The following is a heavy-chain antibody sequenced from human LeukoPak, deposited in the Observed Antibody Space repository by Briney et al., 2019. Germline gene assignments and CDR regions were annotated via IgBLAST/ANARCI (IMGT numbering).Heavy chain of an antibody. Sequence: ASVKVPCKAFGYTFTSYGISWVRQAPGQGLEWMGWISAYNGNTNYAQKLQGRVTMTTDTSTSTAYMELRSLRSDDTAVYYCARDLPYGSSDRTPFDYWGQGTLVTVSS. J-gene: IGHJ4*02. CDR3: ARDLPYGSSDRTPFDY. V-gene: IGHV1-18*01. CDR2: ISAYNGNT. CDR1: GYTFTSYG. D-gene: IGHD6-6*01.